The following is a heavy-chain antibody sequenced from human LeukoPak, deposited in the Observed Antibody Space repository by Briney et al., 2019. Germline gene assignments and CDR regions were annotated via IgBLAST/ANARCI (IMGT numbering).Heavy chain of an antibody. J-gene: IGHJ4*02. CDR2: INHSRST. D-gene: IGHD3-10*01. CDR3: ARSRAAIIYYYGSGSYSPFDY. CDR1: GGSFSGYY. V-gene: IGHV4-34*01. Sequence: PSETLSLTCAVYGGSFSGYYWSWIRQPPGKGLEWIGGINHSRSTNYNPSLKSRVTISVDTSKNQFSLKLSSVTAADTAVYYCARSRAAIIYYYGSGSYSPFDYWGQGTLVTVSS.